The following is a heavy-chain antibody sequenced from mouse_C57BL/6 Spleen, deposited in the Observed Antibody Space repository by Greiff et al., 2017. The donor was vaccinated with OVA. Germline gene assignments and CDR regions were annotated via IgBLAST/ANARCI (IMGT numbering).Heavy chain of an antibody. CDR1: GYSITSGYY. CDR2: ISYDGSN. CDR3: ARDRYDYDGGYAMDY. J-gene: IGHJ4*01. V-gene: IGHV3-6*01. D-gene: IGHD2-4*01. Sequence: ESGPGLVKPSQSLSLTCSVTGYSITSGYYWNWIRQFPGNKLEWMGYISYDGSNNYNPSLKNRISITRDTSKNQFFLKLNSVTTEDTATYYCARDRYDYDGGYAMDYGGQGTSVTVSS.